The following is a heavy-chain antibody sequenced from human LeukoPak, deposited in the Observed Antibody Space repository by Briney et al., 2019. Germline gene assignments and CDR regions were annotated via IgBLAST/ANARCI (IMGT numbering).Heavy chain of an antibody. V-gene: IGHV3-49*03. CDR1: GFTFGDYA. CDR3: TRDPTSKVLRFLEWQPRFDY. Sequence: QSGGSLRLSCTASGFTFGDYAMSWFRQAPGKGLEWVGFIRSKAYGGTTEYAASVKGRFTISRDDSKSIAYLQMNSLKTEDTAVYYCTRDPTSKVLRFLEWQPRFDYWGQGTLVTVSS. D-gene: IGHD3-3*01. J-gene: IGHJ4*02. CDR2: IRSKAYGGTT.